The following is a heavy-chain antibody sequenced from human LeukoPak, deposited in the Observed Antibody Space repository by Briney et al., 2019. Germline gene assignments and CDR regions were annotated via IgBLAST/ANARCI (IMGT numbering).Heavy chain of an antibody. V-gene: IGHV4-4*07. J-gene: IGHJ4*02. CDR3: ARQYSTYYFDY. CDR1: YDSISSYY. D-gene: IGHD2-15*01. CDR2: IYTSGST. Sequence: SETLSLTCIISYDSISSYYWSWIRQPAGKGLEWIGRIYTSGSTNYNPSLKSRVTMSVDTSRNQFSLKLSSVTAADTAVYYCARQYSTYYFDYWGQGTLVTVSS.